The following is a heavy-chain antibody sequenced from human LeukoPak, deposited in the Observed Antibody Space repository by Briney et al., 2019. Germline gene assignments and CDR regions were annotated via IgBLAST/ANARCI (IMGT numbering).Heavy chain of an antibody. CDR1: GFTFSSYW. J-gene: IGHJ6*03. V-gene: IGHV3-74*01. D-gene: IGHD6-13*01. CDR2: INSDGSST. Sequence: GGSLRLSCAASGFTFSSYWMHWVRQAPGKGLVWVSRINSDGSSTSYADSVKGRFTISRDNAKNSLYLQMNSLRAEDTALYYCARDATTATGWVYMDVWGKGTTVTISS. CDR3: ARDATTATGWVYMDV.